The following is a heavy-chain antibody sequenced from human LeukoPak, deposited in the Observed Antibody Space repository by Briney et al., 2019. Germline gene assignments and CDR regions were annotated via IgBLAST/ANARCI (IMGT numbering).Heavy chain of an antibody. V-gene: IGHV1-18*01. D-gene: IGHD1-20*01. J-gene: IGHJ5*02. CDR2: ISAYNGYT. CDR3: ARGQGITGRGWFDP. CDR1: GYTFTSYG. Sequence: GASVKVSCKASGYTFTSYGISWVRQAPGQGLEWMGWISAYNGYTNYAQNLQGRATMTTDTSTSTAYMELRSLRSDDTAVYYCARGQGITGRGWFDPWGQGTLVIVSS.